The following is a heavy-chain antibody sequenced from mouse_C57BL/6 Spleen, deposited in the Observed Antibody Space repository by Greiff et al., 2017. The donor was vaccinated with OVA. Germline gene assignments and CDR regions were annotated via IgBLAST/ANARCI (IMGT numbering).Heavy chain of an antibody. CDR3: ASRYGNYAMDY. D-gene: IGHD2-1*01. Sequence: QVQLKQSGPELVKPGASVKISCKASGYAFSSSWMNWVKQRPGKGLEWIGRIYPGDGDTNYNGKFKGKATLTADKSSSTAYMQLSSLTSEDSAVYFCASRYGNYAMDYWGQGTSVTVSS. CDR1: GYAFSSSW. V-gene: IGHV1-82*01. J-gene: IGHJ4*01. CDR2: IYPGDGDT.